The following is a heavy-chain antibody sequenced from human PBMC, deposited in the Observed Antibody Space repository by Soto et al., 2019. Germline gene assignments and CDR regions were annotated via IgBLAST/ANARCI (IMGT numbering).Heavy chain of an antibody. Sequence: SETLSLTCTVSGGSISSYYWSWIRQPPGKGLEWIGYIYFTGSTNYFPSLKSRLTISVDTSKNQFSLKLSSVTAADTAVYYCARSLQGGHYGLDVWGQGTTVTVSS. D-gene: IGHD4-4*01. J-gene: IGHJ6*02. CDR1: GGSISSYY. CDR3: ARSLQGGHYGLDV. V-gene: IGHV4-59*01. CDR2: IYFTGST.